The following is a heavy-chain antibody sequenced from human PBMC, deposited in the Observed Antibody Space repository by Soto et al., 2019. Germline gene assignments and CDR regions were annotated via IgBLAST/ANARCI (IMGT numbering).Heavy chain of an antibody. V-gene: IGHV1-69*13. Sequence: SVKVSCKASGGTFSSYAISWVRQAPGQGLEWMGGIIPIFGTANYAQKFQGRVTITADESTSTAYMELSSLRSEDTAVYYCARDDLLWFGELRGFYYGMDVWGQGTTVTVSS. CDR1: GGTFSSYA. CDR3: ARDDLLWFGELRGFYYGMDV. CDR2: IIPIFGTA. J-gene: IGHJ6*02. D-gene: IGHD3-10*01.